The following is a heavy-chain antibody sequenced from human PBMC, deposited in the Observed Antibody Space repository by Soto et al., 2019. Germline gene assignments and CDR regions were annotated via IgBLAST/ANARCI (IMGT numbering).Heavy chain of an antibody. CDR3: ARWGTTGGFDL. J-gene: IGHJ4*02. V-gene: IGHV3-30*19. CDR1: GFRFKSFV. CDR2: TSYDGNNK. Sequence: VQLVESGGGVVQPGASLRLSCAASGFRFKSFVMHWVRQAPGKGLEWVAFTSYDGNNKDYGDSVKGRFTVSRDNSQNTLHLQIDFLRPEDTALYYCARWGTTGGFDLWGQGTLVSVSS. D-gene: IGHD3-16*01.